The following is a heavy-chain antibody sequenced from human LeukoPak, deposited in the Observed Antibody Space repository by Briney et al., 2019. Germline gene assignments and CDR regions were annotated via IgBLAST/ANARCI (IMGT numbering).Heavy chain of an antibody. J-gene: IGHJ6*02. D-gene: IGHD2-2*01. V-gene: IGHV4-34*01. CDR1: GGSFSSYY. Sequence: PSETLSLTCAVYGGSFSSYYWSWIRQPPGKGLEWIGEINHSGSTNYNPSLKSRVTISVDTSKNQFSLKLSSVTAADTAVYYCARHGVVVVPAALGAADYYYYYGMDVWGQGTTVTVSS. CDR3: ARHGVVVVPAALGAADYYYYYGMDV. CDR2: INHSGST.